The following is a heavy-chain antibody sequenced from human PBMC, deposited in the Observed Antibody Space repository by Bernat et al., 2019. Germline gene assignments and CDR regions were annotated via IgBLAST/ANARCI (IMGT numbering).Heavy chain of an antibody. CDR2: IYYRGSA. J-gene: IGHJ4*02. Sequence: QVQLQESGPGLVKPSQTLSLTCTVSGDYISRGGYYWSWIRQHPGKGLEWIGHIYYRGSASYTPSLESRITMSVDTSKNQFSLKVNSVTAAETAVYYCAGLLWSCYVYFDSWGQGTLVTVSS. V-gene: IGHV4-31*03. D-gene: IGHD3-3*01. CDR3: AGLLWSCYVYFDS. CDR1: GDYISRGGYY.